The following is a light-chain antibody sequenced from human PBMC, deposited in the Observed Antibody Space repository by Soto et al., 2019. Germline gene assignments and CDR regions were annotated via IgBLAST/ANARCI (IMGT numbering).Light chain of an antibody. J-gene: IGKJ4*01. CDR3: QQYDNLPLS. V-gene: IGKV1-33*01. Sequence: DIQMTQSPSSLSASVGDRVTITCQASQDISEYLNWYQQKPGKAPNLLIHDATNLETGVPSRFSGSGSGTHFTFTISSLQPEDFATYYCQQYDNLPLSFGGGTQVEIK. CDR1: QDISEY. CDR2: DAT.